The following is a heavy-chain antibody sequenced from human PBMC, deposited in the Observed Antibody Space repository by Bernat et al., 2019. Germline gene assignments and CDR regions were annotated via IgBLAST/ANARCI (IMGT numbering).Heavy chain of an antibody. V-gene: IGHV3-30-3*01. Sequence: QVRLVESGGGVVQPGRSLRLSCAASGFNFGSSAMHWVRQAPGKGLEWVAVISYDGSNEYYADSVKGRVTITRDNSENTLYLQMNSLRAEDTAVYYCATNLRVGHLPSEYFQHWGQGTLVTVSS. CDR3: ATNLRVGHLPSEYFQH. D-gene: IGHD3-16*02. CDR1: GFNFGSSA. J-gene: IGHJ1*01. CDR2: ISYDGSNE.